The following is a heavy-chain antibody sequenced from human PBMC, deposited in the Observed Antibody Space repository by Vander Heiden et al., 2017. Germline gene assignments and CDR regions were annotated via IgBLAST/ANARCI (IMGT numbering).Heavy chain of an antibody. V-gene: IGHV4-30-4*01. J-gene: IGHJ5*02. CDR3: ASKTTYYDFWSGSRGWFDP. D-gene: IGHD3-3*01. CDR1: GGSISSGDYY. CDR2: IYYSGST. Sequence: QVQLQESGPGLVKPSQTLSLTCTVSGGSISSGDYYWSWIRQPPGKGLEWIGYIYYSGSTYYNPSLKSRVTISVDTSKNQFSLKLSSVTAADTAVYYCASKTTYYDFWSGSRGWFDPWGQGTLVTVSS.